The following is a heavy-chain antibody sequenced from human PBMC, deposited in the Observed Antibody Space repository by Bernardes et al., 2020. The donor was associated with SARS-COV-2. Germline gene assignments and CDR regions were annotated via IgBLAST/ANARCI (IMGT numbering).Heavy chain of an antibody. CDR3: ARAEDMTTVVTSASDFDY. V-gene: IGHV3-21*01. D-gene: IGHD4-17*01. J-gene: IGHJ4*02. CDR2: ISSSSSYI. Sequence: GGSLRLSCAASGFTFSSYSMNWVRQAPGKGLEWVSSISSSSSYIYYADSVKGRFTISRDNAKNSLYLQMNSLRAEDTAVYYCARAEDMTTVVTSASDFDYWGQGTLVTVSS. CDR1: GFTFSSYS.